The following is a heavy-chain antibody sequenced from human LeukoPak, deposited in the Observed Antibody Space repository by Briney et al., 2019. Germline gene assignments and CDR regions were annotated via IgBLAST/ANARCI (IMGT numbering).Heavy chain of an antibody. Sequence: GGSLRLSCAASGFTFSNYNMHWVHQAPGKGLEWVSVIYSGGSTYYADSVKGRFTISRDNSKNTLYLQMNSLRAEDTAVYYCARDGVTYPYCYYGMDVWGQGTTVTVSS. V-gene: IGHV3-53*01. D-gene: IGHD2-21*02. CDR3: ARDGVTYPYCYYGMDV. J-gene: IGHJ6*02. CDR1: GFTFSNYN. CDR2: IYSGGST.